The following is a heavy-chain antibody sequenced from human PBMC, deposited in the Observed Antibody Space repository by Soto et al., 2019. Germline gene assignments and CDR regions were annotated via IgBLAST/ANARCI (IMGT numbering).Heavy chain of an antibody. D-gene: IGHD2-2*02. CDR2: ISGPGGST. CDR3: AKDLETNTLKYYFDY. J-gene: IGHJ4*02. CDR1: GFTFSSYA. V-gene: IGHV3-23*01. Sequence: GGSLRLSCAASGFTFSSYAMSWVRQAPGKGPEWVSAISGPGGSTYYADSVKGRFTISRDNSKNMLYLQMNSLRAEDTAVYYCAKDLETNTLKYYFDYWGQGTLVTVSS.